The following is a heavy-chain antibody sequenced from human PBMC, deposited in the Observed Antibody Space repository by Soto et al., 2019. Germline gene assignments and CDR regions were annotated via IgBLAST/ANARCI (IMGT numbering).Heavy chain of an antibody. V-gene: IGHV5-51*01. CDR1: GYSFTSYW. CDR2: IYPEDSDT. J-gene: IGHJ6*01. Sequence: PGESLKVSCKGSGYSFTSYWIAWVRQMPGKGLEWLGIIYPEDSDTKYSPSLQGQVTFSVDKSIDTAYLHWSSLEASDSAVYFCGRHRNWGLNYYYGVDVPGQGTKVT. D-gene: IGHD7-27*01. CDR3: GRHRNWGLNYYYGVDV.